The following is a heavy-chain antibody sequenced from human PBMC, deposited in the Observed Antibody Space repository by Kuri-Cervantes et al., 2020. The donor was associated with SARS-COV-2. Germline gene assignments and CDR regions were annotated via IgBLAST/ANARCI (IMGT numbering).Heavy chain of an antibody. Sequence: SETLSLTCAVSGYSISSGYYWGWIRQPPGKGLEWIGSIYHCGSTYYNPSLKSRVTMSVDTSKNQFSLKLSSVTAADTAVYYCARGAYYDFWSGYTKPINDAFDIWGQGTMVTVSS. CDR3: ARGAYYDFWSGYTKPINDAFDI. CDR2: IYHCGST. V-gene: IGHV4-38-2*01. D-gene: IGHD3-3*01. CDR1: GYSISSGYY. J-gene: IGHJ3*02.